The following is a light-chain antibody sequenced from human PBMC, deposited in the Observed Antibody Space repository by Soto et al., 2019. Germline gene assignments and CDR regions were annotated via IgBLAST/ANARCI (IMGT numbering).Light chain of an antibody. CDR1: QSISSW. J-gene: IGKJ1*01. Sequence: DIQMTQSPSTLSASVGDRVTITCRASQSISSWLAWYQQKPGKAPTLLIYKASSLESGVPSRFSGSGSGTEFTLNISSLQPDDFATYYCQQYNSYPCTFGQWKNVEIK. CDR3: QQYNSYPCT. CDR2: KAS. V-gene: IGKV1-5*03.